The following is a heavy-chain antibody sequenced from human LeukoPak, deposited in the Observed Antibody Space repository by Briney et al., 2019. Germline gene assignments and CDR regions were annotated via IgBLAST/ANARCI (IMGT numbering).Heavy chain of an antibody. D-gene: IGHD6-6*01. CDR1: GGSISSYY. Sequence: PSETLSLTCTVSGGSISSYYWSWIRQPPGKGLEWIGYIYYSGSTNYNPSLKSRVTIPVDTSKNQFSLKLSSVTAADTAVYYCARYSSSSGAHDYWGQGTLVTVSS. CDR2: IYYSGST. CDR3: ARYSSSSGAHDY. J-gene: IGHJ4*02. V-gene: IGHV4-59*08.